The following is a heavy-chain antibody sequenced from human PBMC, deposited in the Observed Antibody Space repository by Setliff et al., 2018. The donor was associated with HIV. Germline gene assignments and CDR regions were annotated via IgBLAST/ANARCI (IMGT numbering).Heavy chain of an antibody. D-gene: IGHD3-10*01. CDR1: GGSMSSYY. V-gene: IGHV4-59*01. CDR3: ARNRVPSSL. CDR2: IYYTGST. Sequence: SETLSLTCTVPGGSMSSYYWSWIRQPPGKGLEWIGSIYYTGSTDYNPSLMSRVTISLDTPKNQFSLKLNSVIAADTAVYYCARNRVPSSLWGQGTLVTVSS. J-gene: IGHJ4*02.